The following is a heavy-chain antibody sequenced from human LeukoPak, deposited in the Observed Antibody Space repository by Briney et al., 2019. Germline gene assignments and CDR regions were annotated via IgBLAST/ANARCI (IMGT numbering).Heavy chain of an antibody. CDR1: GFTFSSYA. J-gene: IGHJ4*02. CDR3: ARDISGYAD. V-gene: IGHV3-30*04. CDR2: ISYDGSNK. Sequence: GGSLRLSCAASGFTFSSYAMHWVRQAPGKGLEWVAVISYDGSNKYYADSVKGRFTISRDNPKNTLYLQMNSLRAEDTAVYYCARDISGYADWGQGTLVTVSS. D-gene: IGHD5-12*01.